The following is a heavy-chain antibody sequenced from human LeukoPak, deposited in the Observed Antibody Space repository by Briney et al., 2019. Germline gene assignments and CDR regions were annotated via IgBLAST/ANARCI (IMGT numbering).Heavy chain of an antibody. CDR1: RGSISSRTW. D-gene: IGHD4-17*01. CDR3: ASSDYYSLDF. CDR2: ISNGGNT. Sequence: PSETLSLTCAVSRGSISSRTWWTWVRQSPGRGLEWIGEISNGGNTNYNPSLKSRVTMSIDKSKNQFSLNLSSVTAADTAVYYCASSDYYSLDFWGQGNLVTVSS. J-gene: IGHJ4*02. V-gene: IGHV4-4*02.